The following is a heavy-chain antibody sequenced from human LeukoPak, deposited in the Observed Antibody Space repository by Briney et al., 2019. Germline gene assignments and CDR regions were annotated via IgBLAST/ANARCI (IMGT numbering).Heavy chain of an antibody. D-gene: IGHD3-22*01. CDR1: GFTFSSYG. Sequence: GSLRLSCAASGFTFSSYGMHWVRQAPGKGLEWVAVISYDGSNKYYADSVKGRFTISRDNPKNTLYLQMNSLRAEDTAVYYCAKKIASYYDSSGYYRDDAFDIWGQGTMVTVSS. CDR2: ISYDGSNK. J-gene: IGHJ3*02. V-gene: IGHV3-30*18. CDR3: AKKIASYYDSSGYYRDDAFDI.